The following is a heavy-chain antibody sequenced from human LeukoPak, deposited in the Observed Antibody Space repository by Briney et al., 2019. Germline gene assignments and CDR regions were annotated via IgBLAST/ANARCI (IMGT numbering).Heavy chain of an antibody. CDR2: ISYEGSNK. V-gene: IGHV3-33*05. Sequence: GGSLRLSCAASGFTFSSYGMHWVRQAPGKGLEWVAVISYEGSNKYYADSVEGRCTISRDNAKNSLYLQMNSLRAEDTAVYYCARDSLYSSPTSDYWGQGTLVTVSS. D-gene: IGHD6-13*01. J-gene: IGHJ4*02. CDR3: ARDSLYSSPTSDY. CDR1: GFTFSSYG.